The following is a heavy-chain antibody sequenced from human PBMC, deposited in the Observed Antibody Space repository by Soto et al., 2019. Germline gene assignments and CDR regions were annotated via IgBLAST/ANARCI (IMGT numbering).Heavy chain of an antibody. CDR2: IYYSGST. V-gene: IGHV4-59*01. CDR1: GGSISSYY. D-gene: IGHD6-19*01. J-gene: IGHJ6*03. Sequence: SETLSLTCTVSGGSISSYYWSWIRQPPGKGLEWIGYIYYSGSTNYNPSLKSRVTISVDTSKNQFSLKLSSVTAADTAVYYCARDRGAVAGTGKFSVGAFYYYMDVWGKGTTVTVSS. CDR3: ARDRGAVAGTGKFSVGAFYYYMDV.